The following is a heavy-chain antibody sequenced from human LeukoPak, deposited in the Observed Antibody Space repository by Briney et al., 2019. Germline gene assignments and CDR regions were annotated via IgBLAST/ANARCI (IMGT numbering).Heavy chain of an antibody. CDR1: GGTFSSYA. CDR2: IIPILGTA. J-gene: IGHJ6*03. Sequence: SVKVSXKASGGTFSSYAISWVRQAPGQGLEWMGGIIPILGTANYAQKLQGRVTLTADESTSTAYMELSSLRSEDTAVYYCARGPIVVVPAAIYYYYYMDVWGKGTTVTVSS. CDR3: ARGPIVVVPAAIYYYYYMDV. V-gene: IGHV1-69*13. D-gene: IGHD2-2*01.